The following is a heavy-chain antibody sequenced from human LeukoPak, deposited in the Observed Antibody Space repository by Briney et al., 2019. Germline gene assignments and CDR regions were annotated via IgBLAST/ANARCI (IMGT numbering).Heavy chain of an antibody. CDR1: GGSISSGSYY. CDR2: ISSSGST. D-gene: IGHD3-22*01. CDR3: ARGPYSYDSSGAFDI. V-gene: IGHV4-61*02. J-gene: IGHJ3*02. Sequence: PSETLSLTCTVSGGSISSGSYYWNWIRQPAGKGLEWIGRISSSGSTNYNPSLKSRVTISVDTSKNQFSLKLSSVTAADTAVYFCARGPYSYDSSGAFDIWGQGTMVTVSS.